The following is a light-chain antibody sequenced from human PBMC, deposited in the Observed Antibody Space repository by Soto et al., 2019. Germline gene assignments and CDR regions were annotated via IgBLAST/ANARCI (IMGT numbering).Light chain of an antibody. CDR2: GAS. CDR3: QQYYNWPRT. V-gene: IGKV3-15*01. CDR1: ENIYTN. Sequence: EIVMTQSPATLSVSSGERATLSCRASENIYTNLAWYQQKPGQAPRLLFYGASTRATGLPARFSGTGSGTEFTLTINSLPAEDSAVYYCQQYYNWPRTFGQGTRLE. J-gene: IGKJ5*01.